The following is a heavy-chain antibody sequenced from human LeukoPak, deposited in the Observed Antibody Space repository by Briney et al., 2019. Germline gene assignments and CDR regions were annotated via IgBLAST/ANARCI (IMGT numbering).Heavy chain of an antibody. Sequence: GGSLRLSCAASGFTIDDYAMHWVRQAPGKGLEWVSGISWNSGSIGYADSVKGRFSISRDNAKNSLYLQMNSLRAEDTALYYCAKDTGSNWFEYFQHWGQGTLVTVSS. CDR3: AKDTGSNWFEYFQH. CDR2: ISWNSGSI. D-gene: IGHD6-13*01. V-gene: IGHV3-9*01. J-gene: IGHJ1*01. CDR1: GFTIDDYA.